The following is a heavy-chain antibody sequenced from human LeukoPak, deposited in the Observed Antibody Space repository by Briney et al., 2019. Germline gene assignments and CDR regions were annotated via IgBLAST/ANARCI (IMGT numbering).Heavy chain of an antibody. CDR2: IYYSGST. CDR1: GGSISSSGYY. D-gene: IGHD2-15*01. J-gene: IGHJ5*02. Sequence: SETLSLTCTVSGGSISSSGYYWGWIRQPPGKGLEWVGSIYYSGSTYYNPSLKSRVTISVDTSKDQFSLKLSSVTAADTAVHYCARVVVVAATGNNWFDPWGQGTLVTVSS. CDR3: ARVVVVAATGNNWFDP. V-gene: IGHV4-39*07.